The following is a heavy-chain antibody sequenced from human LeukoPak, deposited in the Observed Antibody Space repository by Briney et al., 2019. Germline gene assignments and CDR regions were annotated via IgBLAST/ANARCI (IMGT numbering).Heavy chain of an antibody. Sequence: SAEHVSYKASRYTLTRYGISWLRQAPGEGLEWMGWISTYNTHTNYAQKLQGRVTMTTDTSTSTAYMELRSLRSDDTAVYYCARDSLLDYWGQGILVTVSS. V-gene: IGHV1-18*01. J-gene: IGHJ4*02. CDR3: ARDSLLDY. CDR1: RYTLTRYG. CDR2: ISTYNTHT. D-gene: IGHD5/OR15-5a*01.